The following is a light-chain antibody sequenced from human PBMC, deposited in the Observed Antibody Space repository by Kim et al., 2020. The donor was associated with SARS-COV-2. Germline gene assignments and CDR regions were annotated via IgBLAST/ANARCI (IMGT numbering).Light chain of an antibody. Sequence: LTQPPSVSVAPGKTARITCGGNNIGSKSVHWYQQKPGQAPVLVIYYDSDRPSGIPERFSGSNSGNTATLTISRVEAGDEADYYCQVWDSSSDHPVFGGGNQLTVL. CDR2: YDS. CDR3: QVWDSSSDHPV. CDR1: NIGSKS. J-gene: IGLJ3*02. V-gene: IGLV3-21*04.